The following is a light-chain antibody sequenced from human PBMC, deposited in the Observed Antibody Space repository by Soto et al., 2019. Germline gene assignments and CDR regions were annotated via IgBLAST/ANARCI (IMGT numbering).Light chain of an antibody. Sequence: QSALTQAPSASGTPGQRVTISCSGTSSNIGSNTVNWYQQLPGTAPKLLIYNNDQRPSGVPDRFSGSKSGTSASLAIGGLQSEDEADYYCAAWDDSLNGWVFGGGTKLTVL. J-gene: IGLJ3*02. CDR3: AAWDDSLNGWV. CDR1: SSNIGSNT. V-gene: IGLV1-44*01. CDR2: NND.